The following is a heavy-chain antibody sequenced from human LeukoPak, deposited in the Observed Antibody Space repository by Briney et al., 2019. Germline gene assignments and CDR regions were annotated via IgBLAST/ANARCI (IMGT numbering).Heavy chain of an antibody. D-gene: IGHD3-3*01. CDR2: IYYSGST. CDR3: ARDDDFWIGYHIGAFDI. J-gene: IGHJ3*02. Sequence: SQTLSLTCTVSGGSISSGDYYWSWIRQPPGKGLEWIGYIYYSGSTYYNPSLKSRVTISVDTSKNQFSLKLSSVTAADTAVYYCARDDDFWIGYHIGAFDIWGQGTMVTVSS. CDR1: GGSISSGDYY. V-gene: IGHV4-30-4*08.